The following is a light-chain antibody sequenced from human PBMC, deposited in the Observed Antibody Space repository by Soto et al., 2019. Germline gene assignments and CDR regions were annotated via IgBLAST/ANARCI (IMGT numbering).Light chain of an antibody. Sequence: DIQMTQSPSSVAASLGDSVTITCWASQDVQNWLAWYQHKPGQAPKLLVFAASSLQSGVPSRFSATGFGTDFTLIINSLQPEDFATYYCQQVKSFPKTFGQGTKL. V-gene: IGKV1-12*01. J-gene: IGKJ2*01. CDR3: QQVKSFPKT. CDR2: AAS. CDR1: QDVQNW.